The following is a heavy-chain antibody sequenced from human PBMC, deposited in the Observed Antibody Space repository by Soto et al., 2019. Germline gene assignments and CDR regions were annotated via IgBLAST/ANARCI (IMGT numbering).Heavy chain of an antibody. CDR2: INPSGGST. CDR1: GYTFTSYY. Sequence: ASVKVSCKASGYTFTSYYMHWVRQAPGQGLEWMGIINPSGGSTSYAQKFQGRVTMTRDTSISTAYMELSSLRSEDTAVYYCARLGVVRDLPIDYWGQGTLVTGSS. V-gene: IGHV1-46*01. CDR3: ARLGVVRDLPIDY. J-gene: IGHJ4*02. D-gene: IGHD3-10*01.